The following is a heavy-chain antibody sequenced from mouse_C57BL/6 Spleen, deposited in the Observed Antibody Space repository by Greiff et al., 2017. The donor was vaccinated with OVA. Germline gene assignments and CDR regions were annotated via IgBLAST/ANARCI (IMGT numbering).Heavy chain of an antibody. CDR2: INPSNGGT. V-gene: IGHV1-53*01. CDR1: GYTFTSYW. D-gene: IGHD1-1*01. CDR3: AREGLYYYGSSYAMDY. Sequence: VKLKQPGTELVKPGASVKLSCKASGYTFTSYWMHWVKQRPGQGLEWIGNINPSNGGTNYNEKFKSKATLTVDKSSNTAYMQLSSLTSEYSAVYYCAREGLYYYGSSYAMDYWGQGTSVTVSS. J-gene: IGHJ4*01.